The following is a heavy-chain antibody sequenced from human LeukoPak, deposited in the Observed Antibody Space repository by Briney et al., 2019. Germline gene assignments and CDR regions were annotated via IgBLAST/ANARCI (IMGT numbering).Heavy chain of an antibody. CDR1: SYSISSGSC. J-gene: IGHJ3*02. Sequence: SETLSLTCAVSSYSISSGSCWGWIRQSPGKGLEWVGSIFHSGNSYYNPSLKSRLTMSVDTSKNQFSLKLTSVTAADTALYYCARERLGQGAFDIWGQGTMVTVSS. CDR2: IFHSGNS. V-gene: IGHV4-38-2*02. CDR3: ARERLGQGAFDI.